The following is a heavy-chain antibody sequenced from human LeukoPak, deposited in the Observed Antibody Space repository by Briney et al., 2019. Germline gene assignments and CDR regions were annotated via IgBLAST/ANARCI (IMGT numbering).Heavy chain of an antibody. J-gene: IGHJ4*02. D-gene: IGHD6-13*01. V-gene: IGHV1-18*01. CDR1: GYTFTSYG. Sequence: ASVKVSCKASGYTFTSYGISWVRQAPGQGLEWMGWISAYNGNTNYAQKFQGRVTMTRDTSISTAYMELSRLRSDDTAVYYCTSIAAAGTEDYWGQGTLVTVSS. CDR2: ISAYNGNT. CDR3: TSIAAAGTEDY.